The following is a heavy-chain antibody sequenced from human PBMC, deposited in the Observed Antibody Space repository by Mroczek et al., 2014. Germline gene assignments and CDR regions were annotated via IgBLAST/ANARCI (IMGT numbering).Heavy chain of an antibody. D-gene: IGHD5-18*01. CDR1: GGSFSGYY. CDR2: INHSGST. CDR3: ARGRYSYGSYGMDV. Sequence: QVQLQQWGAGLLKPSETLSLTCAVYGGSFSGYYWSWIRQPPGKGLEWIGEINHSGSTNYNPSLKSRVTISVDTSKNQFSLKLSSVTAADTAVYYCARGRYSYGSYGMDVWGPRDHGHRLL. V-gene: IGHV4-34*01. J-gene: IGHJ6*01.